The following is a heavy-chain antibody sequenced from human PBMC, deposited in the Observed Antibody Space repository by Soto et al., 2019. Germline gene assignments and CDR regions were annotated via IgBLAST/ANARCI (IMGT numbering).Heavy chain of an antibody. D-gene: IGHD2-21*02. CDR2: IIPIFGTA. V-gene: IGHV1-69*13. J-gene: IGHJ3*02. Sequence: SVKVSCKASGGTFSSYAISWVRQAPGQGLEWMGGIIPIFGTANYAQKFQGRVTITADESTSTAYMELSSLRSEDTAVYYCARVYCGGDCEKAFDIWGQGTMVTVSS. CDR3: ARVYCGGDCEKAFDI. CDR1: GGTFSSYA.